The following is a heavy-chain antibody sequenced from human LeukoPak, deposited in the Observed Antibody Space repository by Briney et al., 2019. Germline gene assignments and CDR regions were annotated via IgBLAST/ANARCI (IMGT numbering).Heavy chain of an antibody. D-gene: IGHD5-12*01. V-gene: IGHV5-51*01. J-gene: IGHJ5*02. CDR3: ARACPYMSGYDGRNWFDP. CDR2: IYPGDSDT. Sequence: KRGESLKISCKGSGHSFISYWIGWVRQMPGKGLEWMGSIYPGDSDTRYSPSFQGQVTISADKSISTAYLQWSSLKASDTAMYYCARACPYMSGYDGRNWFDPWGQGTLVTVSS. CDR1: GHSFISYW.